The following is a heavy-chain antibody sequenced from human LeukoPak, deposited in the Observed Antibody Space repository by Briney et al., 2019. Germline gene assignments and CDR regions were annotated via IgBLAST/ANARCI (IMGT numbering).Heavy chain of an antibody. V-gene: IGHV4-34*01. CDR2: INHSGST. J-gene: IGHJ4*02. CDR1: GGSFSGYY. CDR3: ARRPVPHYDILTGYSQEIDY. Sequence: SETLSLTCAAYGGSFSGYYWSWIRQPPGKGLEWIGEINHSGSTNYNPSLKSRVTISVDTSKNQFSLKLSSVTAADTAVYYCARRPVPHYDILTGYSQEIDYWGQGTLVTVSS. D-gene: IGHD3-9*01.